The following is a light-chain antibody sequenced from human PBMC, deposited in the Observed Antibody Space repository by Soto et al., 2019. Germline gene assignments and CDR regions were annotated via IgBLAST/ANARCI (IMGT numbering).Light chain of an antibody. CDR2: GNR. V-gene: IGLV1-40*01. CDR3: QAYDYSLTAFV. CDR1: NSNLGAGYD. J-gene: IGLJ3*02. Sequence: QSVLTQSPSVSGAPGQRVTISCTGNNSNLGAGYDVHWYQQLPGAAPKLVIFGNRNRPSGVPERFSGSKSGTSASLATTGLQAEDEADYYCQAYDYSLTAFVFGGGTKVTVL.